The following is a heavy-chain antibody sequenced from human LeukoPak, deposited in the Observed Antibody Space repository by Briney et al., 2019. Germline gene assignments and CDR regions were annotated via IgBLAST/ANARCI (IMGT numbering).Heavy chain of an antibody. CDR3: ARDGSLAY. D-gene: IGHD2-21*01. J-gene: IGHJ4*02. Sequence: ASVKVSCKASGYTFTGYYIHWVRQAPGQGLEWMGWINSNSGATNYAQKFQGRVTMTRDTSISTAYMELTRLASYDTAVYYCARDGSLAYWGQGTLVTVSS. CDR1: GYTFTGYY. V-gene: IGHV1-2*02. CDR2: INSNSGAT.